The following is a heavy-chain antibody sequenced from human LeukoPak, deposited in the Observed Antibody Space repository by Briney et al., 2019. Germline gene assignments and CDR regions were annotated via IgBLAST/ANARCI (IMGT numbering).Heavy chain of an antibody. Sequence: AGGSLRLSCAASGFTFSSYAMSWVRQAPGKGLEWVSAIIGSGGSTYYADSAKGPFTISTGNTKNTLYLQMNSPRAADTAVYYSAKDSVKQVGELLFSYLDYWGQGTLVTVSS. CDR2: IIGSGGST. J-gene: IGHJ4*02. CDR3: AKDSVKQVGELLFSYLDY. D-gene: IGHD3-10*01. CDR1: GFTFSSYA. V-gene: IGHV3-23*01.